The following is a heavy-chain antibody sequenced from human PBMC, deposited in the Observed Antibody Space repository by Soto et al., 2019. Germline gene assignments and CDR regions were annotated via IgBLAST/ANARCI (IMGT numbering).Heavy chain of an antibody. CDR3: AGTTSHQWYYMDV. CDR1: GDSVSSNSAA. Sequence: QVQLQESGPGLVKPSQTLSLTCAISGDSVSSNSAAWNWIRLSPSRGLEWLARTYYRSRWYNDYAVSVRSRITVNPHTSKYQFSLQLTSVTPEDTAVYYCAGTTSHQWYYMDVWGKGTTVTVSS. CDR2: TYYRSRWYN. J-gene: IGHJ6*03. D-gene: IGHD1-7*01. V-gene: IGHV6-1*01.